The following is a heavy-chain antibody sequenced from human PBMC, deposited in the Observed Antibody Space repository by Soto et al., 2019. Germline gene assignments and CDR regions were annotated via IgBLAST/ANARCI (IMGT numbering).Heavy chain of an antibody. CDR1: GGTFSSYT. CDR2: IIPILGIP. CDR3: ARFRGSYGMDV. D-gene: IGHD3-10*01. V-gene: IGHV1-69*02. J-gene: IGHJ6*02. Sequence: QVQLVQSGAEVKKPGSSVKVSCKASGGTFSSYTISWVRQAPGQGLEWMGRIIPILGIPNYAQKFQGRVTITADKSTSTAYMELISLRSEDTAVYYCARFRGSYGMDVWGQWTTVTVSS.